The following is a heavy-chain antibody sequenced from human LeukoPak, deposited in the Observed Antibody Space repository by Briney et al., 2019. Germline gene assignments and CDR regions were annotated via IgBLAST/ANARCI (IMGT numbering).Heavy chain of an antibody. CDR3: ARLDYDSSGYTYYFDY. Sequence: GESLKISCKGSGYSFTSYCIGWVRQMPGKGLEWMGIIYPGDSDTRYSPSFQGQVTISADKSISTAYLQWSSLKASDTAMYYCARLDYDSSGYTYYFDYWGQGTLVTVSS. V-gene: IGHV5-51*01. J-gene: IGHJ4*02. CDR1: GYSFTSYC. CDR2: IYPGDSDT. D-gene: IGHD3-22*01.